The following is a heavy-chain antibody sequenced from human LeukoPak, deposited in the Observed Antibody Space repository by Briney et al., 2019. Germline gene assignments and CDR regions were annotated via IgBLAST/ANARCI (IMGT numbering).Heavy chain of an antibody. CDR3: AYTERDSSSSFDY. Sequence: SETLSLTCAVYGGSFSGYYWSWIRQPPGKGLEWIGEINHSGSTNYNPSLKSRVTISVDTSKNQFSLKLSSVTAADTAVYYCAYTERDSSSSFDYWGQGTLVTVSS. CDR1: GGSFSGYY. V-gene: IGHV4-34*01. CDR2: INHSGST. D-gene: IGHD6-6*01. J-gene: IGHJ4*02.